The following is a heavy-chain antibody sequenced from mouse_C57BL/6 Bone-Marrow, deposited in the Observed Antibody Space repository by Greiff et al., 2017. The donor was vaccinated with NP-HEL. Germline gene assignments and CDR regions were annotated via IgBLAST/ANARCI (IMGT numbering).Heavy chain of an antibody. D-gene: IGHD2-4*01. CDR3: ARGVIYYDFYWYFDV. Sequence: QVQLQQPGAELVKPGASVKLSCKASGYTFTSYWMQWVKQRPGQGLEWIGDIDPSDSYTNYNQKFKGKATLTVDTSSSTAYMQLSSLTSEDSAVYYCARGVIYYDFYWYFDVWGTGTTVTVSS. CDR2: IDPSDSYT. V-gene: IGHV1-50*01. J-gene: IGHJ1*03. CDR1: GYTFTSYW.